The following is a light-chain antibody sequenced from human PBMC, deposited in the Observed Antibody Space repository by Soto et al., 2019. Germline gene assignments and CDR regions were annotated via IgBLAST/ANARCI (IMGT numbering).Light chain of an antibody. CDR3: QQDGSSRIFT. CDR2: GAS. Sequence: EIVVTKSPGTLSLSPGERATLSCRASQSVSSSYLVWYQQKSGQDPRLLIYGASIRDTGIPDRSSGSGSETDFTLTISRLEPEDFAVYSSQQDGSSRIFTFGPRTTVAIK. CDR1: QSVSSSY. V-gene: IGKV3-20*01. J-gene: IGKJ3*01.